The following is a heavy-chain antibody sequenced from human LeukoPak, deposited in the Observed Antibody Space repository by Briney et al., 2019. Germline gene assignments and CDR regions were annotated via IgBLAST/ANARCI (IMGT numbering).Heavy chain of an antibody. CDR1: AGSISSGSYY. J-gene: IGHJ4*02. D-gene: IGHD4-23*01. CDR2: IYTSGST. Sequence: SQTLSLTCTVSAGSISSGSYYWSWIRQPAGKGLEWIGRIYTSGSTNYNPSLKSRVTISVDTSKNQFSLKLSSVTAADTAVYYCARDPGGMVVTRGFDYWGQGTLVTVSS. V-gene: IGHV4-61*02. CDR3: ARDPGGMVVTRGFDY.